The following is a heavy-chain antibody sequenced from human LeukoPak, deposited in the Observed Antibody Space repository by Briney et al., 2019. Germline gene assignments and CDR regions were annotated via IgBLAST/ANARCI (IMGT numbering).Heavy chain of an antibody. D-gene: IGHD3-22*01. Sequence: SETLSLPCTVSGGSISSSSYYWSWIRQPPGKGLEWIGEINHSGSTNYNPSLKSRVTISVDTSKNQFSLKLSSVTAADTAVYYCARSSGYRRRYFDYWGQGTLVTVSS. CDR3: ARSSGYRRRYFDY. J-gene: IGHJ4*02. CDR2: INHSGST. CDR1: GGSISSSSYY. V-gene: IGHV4-39*07.